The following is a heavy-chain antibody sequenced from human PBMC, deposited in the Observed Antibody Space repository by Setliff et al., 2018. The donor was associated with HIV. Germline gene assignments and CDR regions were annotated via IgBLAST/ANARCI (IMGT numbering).Heavy chain of an antibody. J-gene: IGHJ4*02. CDR2: ISAYNGNT. CDR3: FYSSIV. D-gene: IGHD5-18*01. Sequence: ASVKVSCKASGYSFINYGISWVRQAPGQGLEWMGWISAYNGNTDYAPRLLGRVTMTTDTSTSTAYMDPVDTATYYCAHSPEFYSSIVWGQGTLVTVSS. V-gene: IGHV1-18*01. CDR1: GYSFINYG.